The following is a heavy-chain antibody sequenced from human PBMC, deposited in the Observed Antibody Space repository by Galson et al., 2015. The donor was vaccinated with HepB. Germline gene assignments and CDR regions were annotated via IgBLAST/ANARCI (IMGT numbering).Heavy chain of an antibody. CDR1: GGSISSYY. CDR2: IYTTGTT. CDR3: ALPGLWSPFDY. J-gene: IGHJ4*02. Sequence: LTCTVSGGSISSYYWSWIRQPAGKGLEWIGRIYTTGTTNYNPSLKSRVTMSVDTSKTQFSLNLSSVTAADTAVYYCALPGLWSPFDYWGQGTLVTVSS. D-gene: IGHD5-18*01. V-gene: IGHV4-4*07.